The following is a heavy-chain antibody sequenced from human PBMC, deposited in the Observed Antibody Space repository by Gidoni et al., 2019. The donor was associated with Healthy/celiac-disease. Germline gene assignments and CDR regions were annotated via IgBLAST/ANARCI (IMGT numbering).Heavy chain of an antibody. CDR1: GFTFSSYW. V-gene: IGHV3-7*01. J-gene: IGHJ4*02. CDR2: IKQDGSEK. Sequence: EVQLVESGGGLVHPGGSLRLSGAAPGFTFSSYWMSWVRQAPGKGLEWVANIKQDGSEKYYVDSVKGRFTISRDNAKNSLYLQMNSLRAEDTAVYYCARMNSSGWYYWGQGTLVTVSS. D-gene: IGHD6-19*01. CDR3: ARMNSSGWYY.